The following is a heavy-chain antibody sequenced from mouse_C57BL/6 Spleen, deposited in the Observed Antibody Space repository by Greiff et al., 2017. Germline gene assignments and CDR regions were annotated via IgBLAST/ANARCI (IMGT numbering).Heavy chain of an antibody. Sequence: VKVVESGAELVKPGASVKISCKASGYAFSSYWMNWVKQRPGKGLEWIGQIYPGDGDTNYNGKFKGKATLTADKSSSTAYMQLSSLTSEDSAVYFCARAAQGYYAMDYWGQGTSVTVSS. J-gene: IGHJ4*01. CDR3: ARAAQGYYAMDY. D-gene: IGHD3-2*02. V-gene: IGHV1-80*01. CDR1: GYAFSSYW. CDR2: IYPGDGDT.